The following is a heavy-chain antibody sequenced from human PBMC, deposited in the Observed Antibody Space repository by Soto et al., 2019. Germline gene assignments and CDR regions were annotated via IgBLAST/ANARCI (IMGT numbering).Heavy chain of an antibody. V-gene: IGHV1-18*01. J-gene: IGHJ4*02. Sequence: GASVKVSCKASGYTFSRFGISWFRQAPGQGLEWMGWISAYNGDTAYAQKFQGRVTLTTDTSTNTAYMELRSLGSDDTALYYCTTDDPINRNWGQGTLVTVSS. CDR2: ISAYNGDT. CDR3: TTDDPINRN. CDR1: GYTFSRFG.